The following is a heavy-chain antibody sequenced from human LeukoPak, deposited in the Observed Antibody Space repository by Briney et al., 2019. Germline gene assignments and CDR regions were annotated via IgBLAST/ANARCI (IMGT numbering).Heavy chain of an antibody. V-gene: IGHV1-18*01. CDR1: GYTFTSYG. J-gene: IGHJ4*02. Sequence: ASVKVSCKASGYTFTSYGISWVRQAPGQGLEWMGWISAYNGNTNYAQKLQGRVTMTTDTSTSTAYMGLRSLRSDDTAVYYCARDQISYGSGSYYSWGQGTLVTVSS. D-gene: IGHD3-10*01. CDR3: ARDQISYGSGSYYS. CDR2: ISAYNGNT.